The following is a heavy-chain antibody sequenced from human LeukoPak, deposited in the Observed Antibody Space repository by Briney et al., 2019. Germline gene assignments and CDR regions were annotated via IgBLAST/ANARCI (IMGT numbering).Heavy chain of an antibody. Sequence: SETLSLTCTVPGVSISTTTYFWGWIRQPPGKGLEWIGSISDSGDTSYNSSLMSRVTVSVDTSKNQFSLKLSSVTAPDTAVYYCAGSRWFWRGFDYWGQGTLVTVSS. CDR1: GVSISTTTYF. V-gene: IGHV4-39*01. CDR3: AGSRWFWRGFDY. CDR2: ISDSGDT. D-gene: IGHD6-13*01. J-gene: IGHJ4*02.